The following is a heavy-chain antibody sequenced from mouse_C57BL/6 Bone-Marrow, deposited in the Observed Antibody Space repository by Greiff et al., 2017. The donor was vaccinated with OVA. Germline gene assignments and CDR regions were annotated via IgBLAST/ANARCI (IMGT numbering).Heavy chain of an antibody. CDR2: IHPNSGST. J-gene: IGHJ3*01. CDR1: GYTFTSYW. CDR3: ARGFAY. V-gene: IGHV1-64*01. Sequence: QVQLKQPGAELVKPGASVKLSCKASGYTFTSYWMHWVKQRPGQGLEWIGMIHPNSGSTNYNEKFKSKVTLTVDKSSSTAYMQLSSLTSEDSAVYYCARGFAYWGQGTLVTVSA.